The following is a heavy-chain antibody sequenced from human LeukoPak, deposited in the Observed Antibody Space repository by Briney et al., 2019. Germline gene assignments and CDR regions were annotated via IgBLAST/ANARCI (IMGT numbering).Heavy chain of an antibody. V-gene: IGHV3-23*01. Sequence: SGGSLRLSCTASGFTFSSYAMSWVRQAPGKGLEWVSAISGSGGSTYYADSVKGRFTISRDNSKNTLYLQMNSLRAEDTAVYYCAKDRGYLEWYFDLWGRGTLVTVSS. D-gene: IGHD3-22*01. CDR2: ISGSGGST. J-gene: IGHJ2*01. CDR3: AKDRGYLEWYFDL. CDR1: GFTFSSYA.